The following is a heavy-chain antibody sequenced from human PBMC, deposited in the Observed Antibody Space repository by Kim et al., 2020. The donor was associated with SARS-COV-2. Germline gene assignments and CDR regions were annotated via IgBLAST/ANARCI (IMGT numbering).Heavy chain of an antibody. D-gene: IGHD5-18*01. CDR3: ARSWIQDYYGMDV. J-gene: IGHJ6*02. Sequence: GGSLRLSCAASGFTFSNYFMSWVRQAPGKGLEWVVNIKQDESEKYYAESVKGRFTISRDNAEKSLYLQMNSLRAEDTAVYYCARSWIQDYYGMDVWGQGTTVTVSS. V-gene: IGHV3-7*05. CDR2: IKQDESEK. CDR1: GFTFSNYF.